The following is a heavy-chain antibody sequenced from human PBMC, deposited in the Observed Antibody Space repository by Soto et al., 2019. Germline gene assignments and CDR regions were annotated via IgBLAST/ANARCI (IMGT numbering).Heavy chain of an antibody. CDR3: ARDCSGGSCYSAY. CDR2: IYSGGST. Sequence: GVFLRLCCAASGFTVSSNYMSRVRQAPGKGLEWVSVIYSGGSTYYADSVKGRFTISRDNSKNTLYLQMNSLRAEDTAVYYCARDCSGGSCYSAYWGQGTLVTVSS. J-gene: IGHJ4*02. D-gene: IGHD2-15*01. V-gene: IGHV3-66*01. CDR1: GFTVSSNY.